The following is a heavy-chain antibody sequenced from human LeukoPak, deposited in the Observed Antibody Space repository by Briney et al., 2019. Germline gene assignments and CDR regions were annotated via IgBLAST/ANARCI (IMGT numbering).Heavy chain of an antibody. CDR2: ITPIFDTA. J-gene: IGHJ5*02. D-gene: IGHD1-26*01. CDR1: EGTFSNYS. Sequence: GASVKVSCKVSEGTFSNYSITWVRQAPGQGLEWVGGITPIFDTANYAPKLQGRLTITADGSTSTVYMELRSLRSDDTAVYFCARGPPPLYSGSYRPLDLWGQGTLVTVSS. CDR3: ARGPPPLYSGSYRPLDL. V-gene: IGHV1-69*13.